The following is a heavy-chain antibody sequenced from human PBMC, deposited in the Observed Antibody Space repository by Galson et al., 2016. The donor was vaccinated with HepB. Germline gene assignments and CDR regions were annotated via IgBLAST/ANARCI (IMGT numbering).Heavy chain of an antibody. CDR1: GGSFSSYG. V-gene: IGHV1-69*01. CDR2: IIPIFGTA. CDR3: ARDRYYDSGGNYYESAY. J-gene: IGHJ4*02. Sequence: VKVSCKASGGSFSSYGISWVRQAPGQGLEWMGGIIPIFGTANYAQKFQGRVTITADESTSTAYMELSGLRAEDTAVYYCARDRYYDSGGNYYESAYWGQGTPVIVSS. D-gene: IGHD3-22*01.